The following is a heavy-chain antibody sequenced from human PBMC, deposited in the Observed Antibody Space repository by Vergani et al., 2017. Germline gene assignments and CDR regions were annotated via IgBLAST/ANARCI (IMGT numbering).Heavy chain of an antibody. V-gene: IGHV4-61*02. D-gene: IGHD1-14*01. CDR1: GGSISSGSYY. CDR3: VRTSPRVDY. CDR2: IYTSGST. J-gene: IGHJ4*02. Sequence: QVQLQESGPGLVKPSQTLSITCTVSGGSISSGSYYWSWIRQPAGKGLEWIGRIYTSGSTNYNPSLKSRVTISVDTSKNQFSLKLSSVTAADTAVYYCVRTSPRVDYWGQGTLVTVSS.